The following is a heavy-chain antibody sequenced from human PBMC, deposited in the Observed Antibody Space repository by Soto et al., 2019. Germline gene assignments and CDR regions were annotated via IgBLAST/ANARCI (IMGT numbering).Heavy chain of an antibody. V-gene: IGHV1-2*02. CDR1: GYSFTGYN. J-gene: IGHJ6*02. CDR2: INPNSGGT. D-gene: IGHD3-9*01. Sequence: GASVKVSCKASGYSFTGYNLHWVRQATGQGLEWMGWINPNSGGTNYAQKFQGRVTMTRDTSISLAYMELSRLRSDDTAVYYCARDGKGDYYLLTGYYNYYGMDVWGQGTTVTVSS. CDR3: ARDGKGDYYLLTGYYNYYGMDV.